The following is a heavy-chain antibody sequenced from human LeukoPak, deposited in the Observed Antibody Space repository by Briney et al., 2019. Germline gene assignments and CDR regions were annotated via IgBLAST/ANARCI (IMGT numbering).Heavy chain of an antibody. D-gene: IGHD3-22*01. Sequence: ASVKVSCKASGGTFSSYAISWVRQAPGQGLEWMGGIIPIFGTANYAQKFQGRVTITADESTSTAYMELSSLRSEDTAVYYCVRAALNYYDSSGYLNYWGQGTLVTVSS. CDR3: VRAALNYYDSSGYLNY. CDR2: IIPIFGTA. CDR1: GGTFSSYA. V-gene: IGHV1-69*13. J-gene: IGHJ4*02.